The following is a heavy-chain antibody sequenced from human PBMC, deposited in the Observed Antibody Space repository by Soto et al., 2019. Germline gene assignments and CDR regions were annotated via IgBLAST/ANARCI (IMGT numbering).Heavy chain of an antibody. CDR3: AANYDSSGYYFYAVFDP. J-gene: IGHJ5*02. CDR1: GFTFTSSA. V-gene: IGHV1-58*01. Sequence: GASVKVSCKASGFTFTSSAVQWVRQARGQRLEWIGWIVVGSGNTNYAQKFQERVTITRDMSTSTAYMELSSLRSEDTAVYYCAANYDSSGYYFYAVFDPWGQGTLVTVSS. CDR2: IVVGSGNT. D-gene: IGHD3-22*01.